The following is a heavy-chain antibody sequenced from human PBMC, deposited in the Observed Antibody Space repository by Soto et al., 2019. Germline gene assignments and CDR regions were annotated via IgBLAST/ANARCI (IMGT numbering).Heavy chain of an antibody. D-gene: IGHD1-1*01. V-gene: IGHV1-46*01. CDR1: GYTFTSYY. Sequence: ASVKVSFKASGYTFTSYYMHWLRQAPGQGLEWMGIINPSGGSTSYAQKFQGRVTMTRDTSTSTVYMELSSLRSEDTAVYYCAREVGTANDYWGQGTQVTVSS. CDR2: INPSGGST. CDR3: AREVGTANDY. J-gene: IGHJ4*02.